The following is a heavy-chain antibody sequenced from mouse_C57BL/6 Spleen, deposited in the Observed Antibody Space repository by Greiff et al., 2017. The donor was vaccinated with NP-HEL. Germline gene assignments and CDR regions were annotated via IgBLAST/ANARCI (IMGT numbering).Heavy chain of an antibody. V-gene: IGHV1-82*01. J-gene: IGHJ2*01. CDR1: GYAFSSSW. CDR2: IYPGDGDT. CDR3: ARMDYGSSSFDY. D-gene: IGHD1-1*01. Sequence: VQLQQSGPELVKPGASVKISCKASGYAFSSSWMNWVKQRPGKGLEWIGRIYPGDGDTNYNGKFKGKATLTADKSSSTAYMQLSSLTSEDSAVYFCARMDYGSSSFDYWGQGTTLTVSS.